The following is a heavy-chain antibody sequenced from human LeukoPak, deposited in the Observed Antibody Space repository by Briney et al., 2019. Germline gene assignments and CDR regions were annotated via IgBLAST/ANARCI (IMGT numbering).Heavy chain of an antibody. Sequence: GGSLRLSCAASGFTFSSYWMSWVRQAPGKGLEWVANIKQDGSEKYYVDSVKGRFTISRDNTKNALYLQMNSLRADDTAVYFCARDSTWQLDYWGQGTLITVSS. CDR3: ARDSTWQLDY. CDR2: IKQDGSEK. CDR1: GFTFSSYW. V-gene: IGHV3-7*03. J-gene: IGHJ4*02. D-gene: IGHD5-12*01.